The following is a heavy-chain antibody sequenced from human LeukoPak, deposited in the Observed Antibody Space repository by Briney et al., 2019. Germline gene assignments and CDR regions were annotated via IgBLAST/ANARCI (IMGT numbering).Heavy chain of an antibody. CDR3: TRKGVSGSSLRQFFDY. V-gene: IGHV3-20*04. J-gene: IGHJ4*02. CDR1: GFISNSYW. D-gene: IGHD2-15*01. CDR2: INWNGDRT. Sequence: GGSLRLSCAASGFISNSYWMSWVRQVPGKGLEWVTGINWNGDRTSYVDSVKGRFTISRDNAKNSLHLQMNSLRVEDTAFYYCTRKGVSGSSLRQFFDYWGQGTLVAVTS.